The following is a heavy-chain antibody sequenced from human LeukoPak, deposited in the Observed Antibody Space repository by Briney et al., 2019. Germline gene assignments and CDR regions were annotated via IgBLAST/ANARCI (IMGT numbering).Heavy chain of an antibody. Sequence: SETLSLTCTVSGGSISSGDYSWSWIRQPPGKGLEWIGYIYYSGSTYYNPSLKSRVTISVDTSKNQFSLKLSSVTAADTAVYYCAREGRGYYDSSGYSCDAFDIWGQGTMVTVSS. CDR2: IYYSGST. J-gene: IGHJ3*02. CDR1: GGSISSGDYS. D-gene: IGHD3-22*01. CDR3: AREGRGYYDSSGYSCDAFDI. V-gene: IGHV4-30-4*01.